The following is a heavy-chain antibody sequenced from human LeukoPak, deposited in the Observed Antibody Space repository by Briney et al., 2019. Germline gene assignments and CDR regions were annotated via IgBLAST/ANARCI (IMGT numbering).Heavy chain of an antibody. D-gene: IGHD6-19*01. CDR1: GFSFSNYA. V-gene: IGHV3-66*01. J-gene: IGHJ4*02. Sequence: GGSLRLSCEASGFSFSNYAMHWVRQAPGKGLEWVSVIYSGGSTYYADSVKGRFTISRDNSKNTLYLQMNSLRAEDTAVYYCANIAVAGPKVGDYWGQGTLVTVSS. CDR2: IYSGGST. CDR3: ANIAVAGPKVGDY.